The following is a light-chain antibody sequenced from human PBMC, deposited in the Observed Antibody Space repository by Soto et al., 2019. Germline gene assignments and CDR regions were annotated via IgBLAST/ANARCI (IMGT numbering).Light chain of an antibody. J-gene: IGLJ2*01. CDR3: CSYAGSFTLV. CDR1: SSDAGDYNY. V-gene: IGLV2-11*01. Sequence: QSALTQPRSVSGSPGQSVTISCTGTSSDAGDYNYVSWYQRHPGKAPKLMIYDVSQRPSGVPDRFSGSKSGNMASLTISGLQAEDEADYYCCSYAGSFTLVFGGGTKLTVL. CDR2: DVS.